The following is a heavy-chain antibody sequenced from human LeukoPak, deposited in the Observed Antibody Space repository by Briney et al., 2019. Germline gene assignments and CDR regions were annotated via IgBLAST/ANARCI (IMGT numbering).Heavy chain of an antibody. CDR2: ISGYNGHT. CDR1: GYTFTNYG. J-gene: IGHJ3*02. Sequence: ASVKVSCKTSGYTFTNYGLTWVRLAPGQRPEWMGWISGYNGHTNYAQKFQGRVTMSRDTSTTTAYMELRSLGSDDTAIYYCARSGHRRLHYDNLAFDMWDQGTLVTVSS. D-gene: IGHD3-22*01. CDR3: ARSGHRRLHYDNLAFDM. V-gene: IGHV1-18*01.